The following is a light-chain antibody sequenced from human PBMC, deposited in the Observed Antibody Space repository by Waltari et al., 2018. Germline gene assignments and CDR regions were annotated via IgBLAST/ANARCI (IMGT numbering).Light chain of an antibody. Sequence: QSVLTQPPSASGTPGQRVTISCSGSSSNIGSNYVYWYQQLPGTAPKPLIYRNNQRPSGVPDRFSGSESGTSPSLAIGGLRSEDGADYYCAAWDDSLSGPVCGGGTKLTVL. J-gene: IGLJ2*01. CDR3: AAWDDSLSGPV. CDR2: RNN. CDR1: SSNIGSNY. V-gene: IGLV1-47*01.